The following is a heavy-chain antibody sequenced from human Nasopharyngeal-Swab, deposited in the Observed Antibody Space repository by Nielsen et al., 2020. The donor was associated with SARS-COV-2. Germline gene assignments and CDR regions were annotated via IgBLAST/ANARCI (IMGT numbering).Heavy chain of an antibody. Sequence: LSLTCAVYGGSFSGYYWSWIRQPPGKGLEWIGEINHSGSTNYNPSLKSRVTISVDTSKNQFSLKLSSVTAADTAVYYCARAPGYSSSWRPNWFDPWGQGTLVTVSS. CDR1: GGSFSGYY. CDR3: ARAPGYSSSWRPNWFDP. V-gene: IGHV4-34*01. D-gene: IGHD6-13*01. J-gene: IGHJ5*02. CDR2: INHSGST.